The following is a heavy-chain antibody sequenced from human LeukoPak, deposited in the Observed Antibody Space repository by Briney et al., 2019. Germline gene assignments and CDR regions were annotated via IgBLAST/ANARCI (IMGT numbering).Heavy chain of an antibody. CDR3: AKERYNWNYGGFDY. CDR1: GFAFTIYG. V-gene: IGHV3-23*01. CDR2: IGSNSGSDT. Sequence: GGSLRLSCAASGFAFTIYGMSWVRQAPGKGLEWVSTIGSNSGSDTDYADSVKGRFTISRDNSKNTLYLQMNSLRAEDTAVYYCAKERYNWNYGGFDYWGQGTLVTVSS. J-gene: IGHJ4*02. D-gene: IGHD1-7*01.